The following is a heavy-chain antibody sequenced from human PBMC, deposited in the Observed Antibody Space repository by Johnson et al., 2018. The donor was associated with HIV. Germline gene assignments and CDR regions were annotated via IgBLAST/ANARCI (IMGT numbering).Heavy chain of an antibody. CDR1: GFTFSSYA. J-gene: IGHJ3*02. CDR2: ISGSGGST. CDR3: ASKSLGIRAFDI. Sequence: EVQLVESGGGLVQPGGSLRLSCAASGFTFSSYAMSWVRQAPGKGLEWVSAISGSGGSTNYADSVKGRFTISRDNSKNTLYLQMNSLRAEDTAVYYCASKSLGIRAFDIWGQGTMVTVSS. V-gene: IGHV3-23*04. D-gene: IGHD7-27*01.